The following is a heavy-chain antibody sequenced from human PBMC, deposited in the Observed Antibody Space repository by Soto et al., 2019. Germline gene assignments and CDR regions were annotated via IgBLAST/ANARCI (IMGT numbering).Heavy chain of an antibody. D-gene: IGHD1-26*01. V-gene: IGHV4-4*07. CDR1: VDSISTYY. CDR2: IDASGNT. J-gene: IGHJ6*02. Sequence: PSETLSLTCTVSVDSISTYYWSWIRRPAGKGLEWIGRIDASGNTNYNPSLKSRVTMSADTSKKQFSLKLTSVTAADTAVYYCASYSNNGFQTEGMAVGAQGTTVPVSS. CDR3: ASYSNNGFQTEGMAV.